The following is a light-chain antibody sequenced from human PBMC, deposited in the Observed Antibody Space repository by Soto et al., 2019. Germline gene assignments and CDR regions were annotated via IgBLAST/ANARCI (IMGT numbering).Light chain of an antibody. Sequence: DIQMTQSPSSLSASVGDRVTITCRASQSISRYLNWYQHKPGKAPNLLIYAASSFQSGVPSRFSGSGSGLDFTLTISILQPEDFATYYCQQSYSTPWTFGQGTKVEIK. J-gene: IGKJ1*01. CDR1: QSISRY. CDR3: QQSYSTPWT. V-gene: IGKV1-39*01. CDR2: AAS.